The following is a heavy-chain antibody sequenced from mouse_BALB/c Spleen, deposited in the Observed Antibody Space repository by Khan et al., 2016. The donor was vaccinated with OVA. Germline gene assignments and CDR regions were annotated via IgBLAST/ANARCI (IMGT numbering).Heavy chain of an antibody. J-gene: IGHJ3*01. D-gene: IGHD1-1*01. CDR3: ARLAYYYNSEGFAY. CDR2: ISTGGAYT. CDR1: GFTFSTYG. V-gene: IGHV5-6*01. Sequence: EVELVESGGDFVRPGGSLKLSCAASGFTFSTYGMSWVRQTPDKRLEWVATISTGGAYTYYPDSVKGRLTISRDNAKNTLYLQLSSLKSEDTAIYYCARLAYYYNSEGFAYWGQGTLVTVSA.